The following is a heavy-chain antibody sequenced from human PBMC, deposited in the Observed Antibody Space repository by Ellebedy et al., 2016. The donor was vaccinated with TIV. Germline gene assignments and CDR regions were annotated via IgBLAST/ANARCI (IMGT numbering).Heavy chain of an antibody. CDR3: AREGWGETVRGY. D-gene: IGHD3-10*01. CDR2: ISASGATI. J-gene: IGHJ4*02. CDR1: GLTLSTSS. V-gene: IGHV3-48*04. Sequence: GESLKISCAASGLTLSTSSMNWIRQSPGKGLEWLSYISASGATIYYADAVKGRFTISRDNARDLLYLQMSSLRAEDTVIYYCAREGWGETVRGYWGQGTQVTVSS.